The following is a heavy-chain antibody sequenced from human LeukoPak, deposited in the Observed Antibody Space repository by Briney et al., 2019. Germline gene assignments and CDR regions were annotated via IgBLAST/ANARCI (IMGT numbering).Heavy chain of an antibody. D-gene: IGHD6-6*01. CDR2: ISYTGNTK. Sequence: GGSLRLSCAASGFTVSSNDMSWVRQAPGKGLEWVAVISYTGNTKYYVDSVKGRFTISRDNSKNTLYLQMNSLRAEDTAVYYCVKESDEYSSSSSDYWGQGTLVTVSS. V-gene: IGHV3-30*18. CDR1: GFTVSSND. CDR3: VKESDEYSSSSSDY. J-gene: IGHJ4*02.